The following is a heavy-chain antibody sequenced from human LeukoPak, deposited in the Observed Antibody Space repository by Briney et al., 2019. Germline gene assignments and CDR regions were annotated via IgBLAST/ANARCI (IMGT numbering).Heavy chain of an antibody. CDR3: ARDHLDYYDSSLDY. V-gene: IGHV1-2*02. CDR1: GYTFAGYY. D-gene: IGHD3-22*01. CDR2: INPHGGAT. J-gene: IGHJ4*02. Sequence: APVKVSCKASGYTFAGYYMHWVRQAPGQGLEWTGWINPHGGATNYAQKFQGRVTLTRDTSISTAYMELSSLISDDTAVYYCARDHLDYYDSSLDYWGQGTLVTVSS.